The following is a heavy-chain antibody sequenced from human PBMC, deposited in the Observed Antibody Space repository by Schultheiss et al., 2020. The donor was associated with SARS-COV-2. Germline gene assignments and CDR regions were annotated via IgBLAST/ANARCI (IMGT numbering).Heavy chain of an antibody. CDR3: ASSGPFDYGDPN. CDR2: IYHSGST. V-gene: IGHV4-38-2*02. J-gene: IGHJ4*02. CDR1: GGSISSGYY. Sequence: SETLSLTCTVSGGSISSGYYWGWIRQPPGKGLEWIGSIYHSGSTYYNPSLKSRVTISVDTSKNQFSLKLSSVTAADTAVYYCASSGPFDYGDPNWGQGTLVTVSS. D-gene: IGHD4-17*01.